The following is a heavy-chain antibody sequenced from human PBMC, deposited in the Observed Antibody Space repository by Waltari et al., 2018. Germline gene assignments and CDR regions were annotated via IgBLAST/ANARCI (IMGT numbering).Heavy chain of an antibody. D-gene: IGHD2-2*01. Sequence: QLQLQESGPGLVKPSETLSLTCTVSGGSISSSRYYWGWIRQPPGKGLEWIGSIYYSGSTYYNPSLKSRVTISVDTSKNQFSLKLSSVTAADTAVYYCARGVVPAAIYRAGWFDPWGQGTLVTVSS. CDR2: IYYSGST. J-gene: IGHJ5*02. CDR1: GGSISSSRYY. V-gene: IGHV4-39*07. CDR3: ARGVVPAAIYRAGWFDP.